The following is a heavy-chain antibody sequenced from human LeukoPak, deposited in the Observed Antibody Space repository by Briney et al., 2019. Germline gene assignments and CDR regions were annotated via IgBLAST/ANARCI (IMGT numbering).Heavy chain of an antibody. J-gene: IGHJ6*03. D-gene: IGHD6-13*01. Sequence: GGSLRLSCAASGFTFSSYEMNWVRQAPGKGLEWVSYISSSGSTIYYADSVKGRFTISRDNAKNSLYLQMNSLRAEDTAVYYCARVLQVCSEQQLVQETDYYYYYYMDVWGKGTTVTVSS. V-gene: IGHV3-48*03. CDR2: ISSSGSTI. CDR1: GFTFSSYE. CDR3: ARVLQVCSEQQLVQETDYYYYYYMDV.